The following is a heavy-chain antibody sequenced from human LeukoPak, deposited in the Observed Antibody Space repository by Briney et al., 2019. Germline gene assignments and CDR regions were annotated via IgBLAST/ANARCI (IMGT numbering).Heavy chain of an antibody. V-gene: IGHV3-33*01. CDR2: IWYDGSNK. CDR3: ARDPSTIAVAGLDY. J-gene: IGHJ4*02. CDR1: GFTFSSYG. Sequence: GGSLRLSCAASGFTFSSYGMHWVRQAPGKGLEWVAVIWYDGSNKYYADSVKGRFTISRDNSKNTLYLQMNSLRAGDTAVYYCARDPSTIAVAGLDYWGQGTLVTVSS. D-gene: IGHD6-19*01.